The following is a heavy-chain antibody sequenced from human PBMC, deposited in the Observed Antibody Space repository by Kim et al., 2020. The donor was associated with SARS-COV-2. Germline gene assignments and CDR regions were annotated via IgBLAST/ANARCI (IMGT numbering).Heavy chain of an antibody. V-gene: IGHV4-30-4*01. D-gene: IGHD5-12*01. CDR1: GGSISSGDYY. CDR3: ARALVATHFDY. Sequence: SETLSLTCTVSGGSISSGDYYWSWIRQPPGKGLEWIGYIYYSGSTYYNPSLKSRVTISVDTSKNQFSLKLSSVTAADTAVYYCARALVATHFDYWGQGTLVTVSS. CDR2: IYYSGST. J-gene: IGHJ4*02.